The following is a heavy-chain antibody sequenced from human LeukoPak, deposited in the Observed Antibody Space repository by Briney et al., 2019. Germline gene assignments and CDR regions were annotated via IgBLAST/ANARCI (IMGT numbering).Heavy chain of an antibody. D-gene: IGHD4-23*01. Sequence: GASVKVSCKASGGTFSSYAISWVRQAPGQGLEWMGGIIPIFGTANYAQKFQGRVTITTDESTSTAYMELSSLRSEDTAVYYCTSMSDSGNSGWFDPWGQGTLVTVSS. CDR2: IIPIFGTA. J-gene: IGHJ5*02. V-gene: IGHV1-69*05. CDR1: GGTFSSYA. CDR3: TSMSDSGNSGWFDP.